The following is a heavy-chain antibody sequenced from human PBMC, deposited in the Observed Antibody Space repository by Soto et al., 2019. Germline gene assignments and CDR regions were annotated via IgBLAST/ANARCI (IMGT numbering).Heavy chain of an antibody. CDR3: ARVRGSYSVDY. D-gene: IGHD1-26*01. CDR2: ISSSSSST. V-gene: IGHV3-11*06. J-gene: IGHJ4*02. Sequence: GGSLRLSCAASGFTFSDYYMSWMRQAPGKGLEWVSYISSSSSSTEYADSVKGRLTISRDNAKNSLYLQMNSLRAEDTAVYYCARVRGSYSVDYWGQGTLVTVSS. CDR1: GFTFSDYY.